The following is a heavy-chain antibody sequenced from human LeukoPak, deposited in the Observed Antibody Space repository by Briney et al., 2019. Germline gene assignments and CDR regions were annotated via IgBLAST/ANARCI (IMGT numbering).Heavy chain of an antibody. CDR2: INPSGGST. V-gene: IGHV1-46*01. J-gene: IGHJ4*02. CDR3: ARVDRYCSSTSCSTFYFDY. CDR1: GGTFSNYA. Sequence: ASVKVSCKASGGTFSNYAISWVRQAPGQGLEWMGIINPSGGSTSYAQKFQGRVTMTRDTSTSTVYMELSSLRSEDTAVYYCARVDRYCSSTSCSTFYFDYWGQGTLVTVSS. D-gene: IGHD2-2*01.